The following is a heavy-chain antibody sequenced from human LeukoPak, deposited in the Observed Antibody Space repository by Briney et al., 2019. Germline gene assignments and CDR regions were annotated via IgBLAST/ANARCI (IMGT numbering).Heavy chain of an antibody. CDR3: ARDFGIAAAGRSRTPRINDY. CDR1: GYTFTSYG. CDR2: ISAYNGNT. J-gene: IGHJ4*02. Sequence: PRASVKVSCKASGYTFTSYGISWVRQAPGQGLEWMGWISAYNGNTNYAQKLQGRVTMTTDTSTSTAYMELRSLRSDDTAVYYCARDFGIAAAGRSRTPRINDYWGQGTLVTVSS. V-gene: IGHV1-18*01. D-gene: IGHD6-13*01.